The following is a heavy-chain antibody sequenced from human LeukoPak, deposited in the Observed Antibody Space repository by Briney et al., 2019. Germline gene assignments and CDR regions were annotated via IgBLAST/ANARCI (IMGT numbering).Heavy chain of an antibody. Sequence: GGSLRLSCAASGFTFSSYSMNWVRQAPGKGLEWVGRIKSKTDGGTTDYAAPVKGRFTISRDDSKNTLYLQMNSLKTEDTAECYSSTVTAGHDNVWGSYRSIYFDYWGQGTLVTVSS. CDR3: STVTAGHDNVWGSYRSIYFDY. CDR1: GFTFSSYS. D-gene: IGHD3-16*02. V-gene: IGHV3-15*01. J-gene: IGHJ4*02. CDR2: IKSKTDGGTT.